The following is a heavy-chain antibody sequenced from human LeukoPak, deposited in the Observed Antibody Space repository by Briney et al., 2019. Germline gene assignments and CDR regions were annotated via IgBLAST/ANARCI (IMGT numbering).Heavy chain of an antibody. CDR2: IYTSGST. Sequence: SQTLSLTCTVSGGSISSGRYYWSWIRQPAGKGLEWIGRIYTSGSTNYNPSLKSRVIISVDTSKNQFSLKLSSVTAADTAVYYCARGVYDYVWGSYRFDYWGQGTLVTVSS. CDR3: ARGVYDYVWGSYRFDY. J-gene: IGHJ4*02. CDR1: GGSISSGRYY. D-gene: IGHD3-16*02. V-gene: IGHV4-61*02.